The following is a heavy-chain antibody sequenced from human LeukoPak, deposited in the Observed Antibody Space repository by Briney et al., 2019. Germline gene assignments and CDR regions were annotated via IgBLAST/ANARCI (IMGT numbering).Heavy chain of an antibody. Sequence: GGSLSLSCAASGFTLSNYSLKWVRQAPGGGLEWVSSINNDSTYIYYRDSLKGRFTISRDNARNSLYLQMNSLRAEDTAIYYCARDVRPSTATTPWGYYYYGMDVWGKGTTVTVSS. CDR2: INNDSTYI. V-gene: IGHV3-21*01. J-gene: IGHJ6*04. CDR1: GFTLSNYS. D-gene: IGHD2-21*02. CDR3: ARDVRPSTATTPWGYYYYGMDV.